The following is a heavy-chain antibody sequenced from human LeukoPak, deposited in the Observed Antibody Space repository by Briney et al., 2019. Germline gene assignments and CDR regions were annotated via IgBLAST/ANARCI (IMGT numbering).Heavy chain of an antibody. Sequence: GASVKVSCKASGYTFTSYGISWVRQAPGQGLEWMGWISAYNGNTNYAQKLQGRVTMTTDTSTSTAYMELRSLRSDDTAVYYCARVNGIVVVVADHSGYYYGMDVWGQGTTVTVSS. J-gene: IGHJ6*02. CDR1: GYTFTSYG. V-gene: IGHV1-18*01. CDR2: ISAYNGNT. CDR3: ARVNGIVVVVADHSGYYYGMDV. D-gene: IGHD2-15*01.